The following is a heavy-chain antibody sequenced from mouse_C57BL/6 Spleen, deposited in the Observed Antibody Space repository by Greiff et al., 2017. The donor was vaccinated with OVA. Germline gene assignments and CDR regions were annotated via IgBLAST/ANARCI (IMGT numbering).Heavy chain of an antibody. CDR2: IHPNSGST. CDR3: AREGEYDDDGAWFAY. V-gene: IGHV1-64*01. Sequence: QVQLQQPGAELVKPGASVKLSCKASGYTFTSYWMHWVKQRPGQGLEWIGMIHPNSGSTNYNEKFKRKATMTVDKSSSTAYMQLSSLTPEDSAVYYCAREGEYDDDGAWFAYWGQGTLVTVSA. D-gene: IGHD2-4*01. CDR1: GYTFTSYW. J-gene: IGHJ3*01.